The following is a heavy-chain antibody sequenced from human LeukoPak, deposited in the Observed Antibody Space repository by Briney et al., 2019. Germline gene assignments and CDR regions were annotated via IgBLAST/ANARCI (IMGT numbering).Heavy chain of an antibody. Sequence: GGPLRLSCAASGFTFDDYAMHWVRQAPGKGLEWVSLISGDGGSTYYADSVKGRFTISRDNSKNSLYLQMNSLRTEDTAFYYCAKDIGERGYSVHWGQGTLVTVSS. CDR1: GFTFDDYA. CDR3: AKDIGERGYSVH. D-gene: IGHD5/OR15-5a*01. J-gene: IGHJ4*02. CDR2: ISGDGGST. V-gene: IGHV3-43*02.